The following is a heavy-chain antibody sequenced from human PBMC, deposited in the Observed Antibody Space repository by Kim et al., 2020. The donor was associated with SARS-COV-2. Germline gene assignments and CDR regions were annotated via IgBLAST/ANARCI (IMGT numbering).Heavy chain of an antibody. J-gene: IGHJ4*02. V-gene: IGHV3-21*04. D-gene: IGHD6-19*01. Sequence: YPLSVKGRFTTSRDNARASLYLQMTSLRAEDTAVYYCARVLTSGWSYFDYWGQGTLVTVSS. CDR3: ARVLTSGWSYFDY.